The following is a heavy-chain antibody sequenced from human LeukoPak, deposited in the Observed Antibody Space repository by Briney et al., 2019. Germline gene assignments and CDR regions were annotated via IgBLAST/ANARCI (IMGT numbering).Heavy chain of an antibody. J-gene: IGHJ4*02. CDR1: GYSISSGYY. D-gene: IGHD6-13*01. V-gene: IGHV4-38-2*02. CDR2: IYHSGST. CDR3: ARGLIAAAAPFDY. Sequence: SETLSLTCTVSGYSISSGYYWGWIRQSPGKGLEWIGSIYHSGSTYYNPSLKSRVTISLDTSKNQFSLKLNSVTAADTAVYYCARGLIAAAAPFDYWGQGTLVTVSS.